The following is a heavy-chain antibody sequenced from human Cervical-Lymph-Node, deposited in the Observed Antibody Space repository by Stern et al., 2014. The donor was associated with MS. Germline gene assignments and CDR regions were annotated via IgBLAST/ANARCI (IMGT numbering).Heavy chain of an antibody. CDR1: GFTVSNNY. Sequence: EVQLLESGGGLVQPGGSLRLSCAASGFTVSNNYLSWVRQAPGKGLEWVSVIYSGGTTNYADSVKGRFTISRDNSKNTVYLQMNSLRAEDTAVYYCARHITSGYWGQGTLVTVSS. V-gene: IGHV3-66*04. J-gene: IGHJ4*02. CDR2: IYSGGTT. D-gene: IGHD2-2*01. CDR3: ARHITSGY.